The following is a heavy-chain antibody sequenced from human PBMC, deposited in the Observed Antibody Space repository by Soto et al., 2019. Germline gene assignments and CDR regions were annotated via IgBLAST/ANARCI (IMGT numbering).Heavy chain of an antibody. Sequence: EVQLVESGGGLVQPGGSLRLSCAASGFTVSSYDMHWVRQATGKGLEWVSAIGTAGDTYYPGSVKGRFTISRENAKNSLYLQMNSLRAGDTAVYYCARAFRPSSGDYYYYMDVWGKGTTVTVSS. V-gene: IGHV3-13*01. CDR1: GFTVSSYD. D-gene: IGHD1-26*01. CDR2: IGTAGDT. CDR3: ARAFRPSSGDYYYYMDV. J-gene: IGHJ6*03.